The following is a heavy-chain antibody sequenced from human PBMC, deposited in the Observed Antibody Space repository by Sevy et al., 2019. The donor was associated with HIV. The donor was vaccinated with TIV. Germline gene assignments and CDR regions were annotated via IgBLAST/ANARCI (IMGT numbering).Heavy chain of an antibody. J-gene: IGHJ4*02. D-gene: IGHD3-22*01. CDR2: ISSSGRYI. Sequence: GGSLRLSCAASGFTFSSYSMNWVRQAPGKGLEWVSSISSSGRYIYYADSVKGRFTISRDNAKNSLYLQMNSLRAEDTAVYYCARDGYYDYYFDYWGQRTLVTVSS. CDR1: GFTFSSYS. CDR3: ARDGYYDYYFDY. V-gene: IGHV3-21*01.